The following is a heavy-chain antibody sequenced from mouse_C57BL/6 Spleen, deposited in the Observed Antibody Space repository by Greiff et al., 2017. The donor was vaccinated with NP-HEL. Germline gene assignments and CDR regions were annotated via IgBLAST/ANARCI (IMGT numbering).Heavy chain of an antibody. D-gene: IGHD1-1*01. J-gene: IGHJ2*01. CDR2: IDPETGGT. Sequence: QVQLQQSGAELVRPGASVTLSCKASGYTFTDYEMHWVKQTPVHGLEWIGAIDPETGGTAYNQKFKGKAILTADKSSSTAYMKLRSLTSEDSAVYYCTRYYYGSSDYWGQGTTLTVSS. V-gene: IGHV1-15*01. CDR3: TRYYYGSSDY. CDR1: GYTFTDYE.